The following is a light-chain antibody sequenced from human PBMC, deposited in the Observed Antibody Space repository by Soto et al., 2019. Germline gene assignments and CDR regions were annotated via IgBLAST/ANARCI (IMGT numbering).Light chain of an antibody. CDR3: QQSYSTPIT. Sequence: DIQITQTQSSLSASVGDRVTITCRASQSISIYLNWYQQKPGKAPKLLIYAASSLQSGVPSRFSGSGSGTDFTLTISSLQPEDFATYYCQQSYSTPITFGQGTRLEIK. V-gene: IGKV1-39*01. CDR1: QSISIY. J-gene: IGKJ5*01. CDR2: AAS.